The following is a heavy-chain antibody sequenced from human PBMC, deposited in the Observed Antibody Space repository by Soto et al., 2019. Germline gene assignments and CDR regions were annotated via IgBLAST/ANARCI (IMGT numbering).Heavy chain of an antibody. CDR3: AKDRAGGFWSGPFDY. CDR2: ISYDGSNK. D-gene: IGHD3-3*01. CDR1: GFTFSSYG. J-gene: IGHJ4*02. V-gene: IGHV3-30*18. Sequence: QVQLVESGGGVVQPGRSLRLSCAASGFTFSSYGMHWVRQAPGKGLEWVAVISYDGSNKYYADSVKGRFTISRDNSKNTLYLQMNSLRAEDTAVYYCAKDRAGGFWSGPFDYRGQGTLVTVSS.